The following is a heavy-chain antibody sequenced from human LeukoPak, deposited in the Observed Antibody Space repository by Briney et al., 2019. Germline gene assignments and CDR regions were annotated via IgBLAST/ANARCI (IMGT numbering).Heavy chain of an antibody. J-gene: IGHJ3*02. CDR1: GFSFSSYS. V-gene: IGHV3-48*04. D-gene: IGHD6-13*01. CDR3: VRGGSSWYEDAFDI. CDR2: ISSSSSKK. Sequence: PGGSLRLSCAASGFSFSSYSMNWVRQAPGKGLEWASYISSSSSKKHYADSVKGRFTISRDNAKNSLYLQMNSLRAEDTAVYYCVRGGSSWYEDAFDIWGQGTMVTVSP.